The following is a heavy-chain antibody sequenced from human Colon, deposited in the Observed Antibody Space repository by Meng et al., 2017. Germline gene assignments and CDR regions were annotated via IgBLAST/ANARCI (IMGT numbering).Heavy chain of an antibody. CDR3: ARFYGSGTFEVHDY. CDR2: IHYSGSR. V-gene: IGHV4-61*01. CDR1: GGSVSSASYY. D-gene: IGHD3-10*01. J-gene: IGHJ4*02. Sequence: QLKWLGPGLVGPSQTLSPTCIVVGGSVSSASYYWSWSRQPPGKGLEWIGLIHYSGSRNYNPSLKSRVTMSVDTSKNQVSLRLTSVTAADTAVYYCARFYGSGTFEVHDYWGQGTLVTVSS.